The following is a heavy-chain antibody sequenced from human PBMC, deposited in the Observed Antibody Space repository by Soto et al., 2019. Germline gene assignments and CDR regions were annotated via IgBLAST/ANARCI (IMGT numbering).Heavy chain of an antibody. D-gene: IGHD3-3*01. CDR2: MNPNSGNT. CDR1: GYTFTSYD. Sequence: GASVKVSCKASGYTFTSYDINWVRQATGQGLEWMGWMNPNSGNTGYAQKFQGRVTMTRNTSISTAYMELSSLRSEDTAVYHCARGSPILRFLEWLLPGPYGMDVWGQGTTVTVSS. CDR3: ARGSPILRFLEWLLPGPYGMDV. V-gene: IGHV1-8*01. J-gene: IGHJ6*02.